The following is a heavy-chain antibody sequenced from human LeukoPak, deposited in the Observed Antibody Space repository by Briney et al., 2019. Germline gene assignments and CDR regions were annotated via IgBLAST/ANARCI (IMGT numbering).Heavy chain of an antibody. V-gene: IGHV3-21*01. CDR2: ISSSSSYI. J-gene: IGHJ4*02. Sequence: GGSLRLSCAASGFTFSSYGMHWVRQAPGKGLEWVSFISSSSSYIYYADSVRGRFTISRDNAKNSLYLQMNSLRAEDTAVYYCARDSDSSGYCDYWGQGTLVTVSS. CDR3: ARDSDSSGYCDY. D-gene: IGHD3-22*01. CDR1: GFTFSSYG.